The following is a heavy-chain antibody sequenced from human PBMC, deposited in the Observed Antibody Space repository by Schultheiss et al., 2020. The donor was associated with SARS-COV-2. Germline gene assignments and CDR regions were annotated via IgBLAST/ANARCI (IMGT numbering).Heavy chain of an antibody. J-gene: IGHJ4*02. Sequence: SCAASGFTFSSYAMSWVRQAPGKGLEWVSAISGSGGSTYYADSVKGRFTISRDNSKNTLYLQMNSLRAEDTAVYYCAKDRGTVTQGSSDYWGQGTLVTVSS. V-gene: IGHV3-23*01. CDR1: GFTFSSYA. CDR3: AKDRGTVTQGSSDY. D-gene: IGHD4-17*01. CDR2: ISGSGGST.